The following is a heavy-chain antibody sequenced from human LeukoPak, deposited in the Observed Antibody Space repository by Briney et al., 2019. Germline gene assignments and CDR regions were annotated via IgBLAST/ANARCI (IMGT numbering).Heavy chain of an antibody. V-gene: IGHV5-51*01. J-gene: IGHJ3*01. D-gene: IGHD6-19*01. CDR1: GYSFTSYW. Sequence: GESLKISCKGSGYSFTSYWIAWVRQMPGKGLEWMGIIYPGDSDTRYSPSFQGQVTISADKSISTAYLQWSSLKASDTAMYYCARITNMGRIAVAGHAFDVWGQGTMVTVSS. CDR3: ARITNMGRIAVAGHAFDV. CDR2: IYPGDSDT.